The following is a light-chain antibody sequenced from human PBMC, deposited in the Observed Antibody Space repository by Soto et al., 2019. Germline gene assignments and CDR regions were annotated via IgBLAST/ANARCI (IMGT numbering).Light chain of an antibody. CDR1: TSDVGGYNY. Sequence: QSALTQPPSASGSPGHSVTTSCLGPTSDVGGYNYVSWYQQHPGKAPKLMIYEVSKRPSGVPDRFSGSKSGNTASLTVSGLQAEDEADYYCSSYAGSNNWVFGGGTKLTVL. CDR2: EVS. J-gene: IGLJ3*02. V-gene: IGLV2-8*01. CDR3: SSYAGSNNWV.